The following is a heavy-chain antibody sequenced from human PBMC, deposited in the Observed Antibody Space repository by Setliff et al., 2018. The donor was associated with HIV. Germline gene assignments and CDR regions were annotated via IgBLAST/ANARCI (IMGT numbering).Heavy chain of an antibody. CDR3: ARRAYYDNSGPNAFDI. CDR2: ISYDGSNK. V-gene: IGHV3-30-3*01. CDR1: GFTFSSYA. D-gene: IGHD3-22*01. J-gene: IGHJ3*02. Sequence: LRLSCAASGFTFSSYAMHWVRQAPGKGLEWVAVISYDGSNKYYADSVKGRFTISRDNSKNTLYLQMNSLRAEDTAVYYCARRAYYDNSGPNAFDIWGQGTMVTVSS.